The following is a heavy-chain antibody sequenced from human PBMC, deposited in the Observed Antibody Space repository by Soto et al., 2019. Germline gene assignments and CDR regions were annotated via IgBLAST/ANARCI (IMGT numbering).Heavy chain of an antibody. CDR2: ISAYNGNT. CDR3: ARGVGSGSYYNQYNWFDP. CDR1: GYTFTNYG. J-gene: IGHJ5*02. D-gene: IGHD3-10*01. V-gene: IGHV1-18*01. Sequence: QVQLVQSGAEVKKPGASVKVSCKASGYTFTNYGISWVRQAPGQGLEWMGWISAYNGNTKYAQELQGRVTMTTDTYRSTAYRELRSLRSDDTAVYYCARGVGSGSYYNQYNWFDPWGQGTLVTVSS.